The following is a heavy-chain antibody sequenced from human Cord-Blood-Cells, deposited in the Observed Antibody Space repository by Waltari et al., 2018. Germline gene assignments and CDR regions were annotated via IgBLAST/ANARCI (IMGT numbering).Heavy chain of an antibody. Sequence: QVQLVQSGAEVKKPGSSVKVSCKASGGTFSSYAISWVQQAPGQGLEWMGRIIPILGIANYAQKFQGRVTITADKSTSTAYMELSSLRSEDTAVYYCASGNDYYYYMDVWGKGTTVTVSS. J-gene: IGHJ6*03. CDR1: GGTFSSYA. CDR2: IIPILGIA. CDR3: ASGNDYYYYMDV. D-gene: IGHD1-1*01. V-gene: IGHV1-69*09.